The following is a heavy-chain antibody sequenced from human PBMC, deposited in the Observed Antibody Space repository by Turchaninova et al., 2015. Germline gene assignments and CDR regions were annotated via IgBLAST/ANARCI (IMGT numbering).Heavy chain of an antibody. J-gene: IGHJ4*01. V-gene: IGHV4-34*01. CDR2: ITHRGVT. Sequence: GAGLLKPSETLSLTFAVYGASSRHYCWTWIRQSPGKGLEWIGEITHRGVTRYNPSLKGRVTMSMDTSENQFSLQLTSLTAADTAVYYCARGHCLDTTCDNYWGRGTLVTVSS. CDR3: ARGHCLDTTCDNY. CDR1: GASSRHYC. D-gene: IGHD1-14*01.